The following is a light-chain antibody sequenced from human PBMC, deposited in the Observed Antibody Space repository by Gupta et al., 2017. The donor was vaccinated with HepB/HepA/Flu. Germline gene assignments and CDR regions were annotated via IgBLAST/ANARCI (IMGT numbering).Light chain of an antibody. CDR3: TAYTTSSTLDVV. CDR2: DVS. CDR1: SRDVGGYNY. Sequence: QSALTQPASVSGSPGQSITISCTGTSRDVGGYNYASWYQQHPAKAPKLMLFDVSNRHSGVSNGVSGSNSGNTAALTISGLQAEDEAAYYCTAYTTSSTLDVVFGGGTKLTVL. V-gene: IGLV2-14*01. J-gene: IGLJ2*01.